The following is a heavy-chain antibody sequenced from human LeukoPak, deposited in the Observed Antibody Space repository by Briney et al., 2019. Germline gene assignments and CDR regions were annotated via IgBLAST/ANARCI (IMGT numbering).Heavy chain of an antibody. CDR3: ARETRGYSYEYYFDY. CDR2: IYYSGST. V-gene: IGHV4-59*12. D-gene: IGHD5-18*01. J-gene: IGHJ4*02. CDR1: GGSISSYY. Sequence: SETLSLTCTVSGGSISSYYWSWIRQPPGKGLEWIGYIYYSGSTNYNPSLKSRVTISVDTSKNQFSLKLSSVTAADTAVYYCARETRGYSYEYYFDYWGQGTLVTVSS.